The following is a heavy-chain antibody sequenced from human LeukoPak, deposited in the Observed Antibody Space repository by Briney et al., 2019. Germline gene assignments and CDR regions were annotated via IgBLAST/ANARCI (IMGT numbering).Heavy chain of an antibody. CDR1: GYTFTKHY. D-gene: IGHD6-13*01. CDR2: INTNTGNP. Sequence: ASVKVSCKASGYTFTKHYIHWVRQAPGQGLEWMGWINTNTGNPTYAQGFTGRFVFSLDTSVSTTYLQISSLKAEDTAVYYCARGDTGPTYNSNWYETDYWGQGTLVTVSS. J-gene: IGHJ4*02. V-gene: IGHV7-4-1*02. CDR3: ARGDTGPTYNSNWYETDY.